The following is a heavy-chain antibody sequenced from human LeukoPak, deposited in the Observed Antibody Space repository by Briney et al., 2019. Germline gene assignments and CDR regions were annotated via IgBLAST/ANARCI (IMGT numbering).Heavy chain of an antibody. J-gene: IGHJ4*02. V-gene: IGHV1-2*02. Sequence: ASVKVSCKASGYTFTGYYMHWVRQAPGQGLEWMGWINPNSGGTNYAQKFQGRVTMTRDTSISTAYMELSRLRSDDTAVYYCARDRVVVVPAAIFDYWGQGTLVTVPS. CDR3: ARDRVVVVPAAIFDY. CDR2: INPNSGGT. D-gene: IGHD2-2*02. CDR1: GYTFTGYY.